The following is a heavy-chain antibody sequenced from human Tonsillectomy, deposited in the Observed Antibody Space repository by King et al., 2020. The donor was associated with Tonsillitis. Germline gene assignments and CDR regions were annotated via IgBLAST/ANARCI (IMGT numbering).Heavy chain of an antibody. D-gene: IGHD6-19*01. CDR3: ARLGKGYSSGWKVNYYYYYGMDV. CDR2: IYYSGST. J-gene: IGHJ6*02. CDR1: GGSISSYY. V-gene: IGHV4-59*08. Sequence: VQLQESGPGLVKPSETLSLTCTVSGGSISSYYWSWIRQPPGKGLEWIGYIYYSGSTNYNPSLKSRVTLSVDTSKNQFSLKLSSVTAADTAVYYCARLGKGYSSGWKVNYYYYYGMDVWGQGTTVTVSS.